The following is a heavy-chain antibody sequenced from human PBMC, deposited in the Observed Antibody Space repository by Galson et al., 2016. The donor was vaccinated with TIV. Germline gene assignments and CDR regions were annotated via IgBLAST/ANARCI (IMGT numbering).Heavy chain of an antibody. Sequence: SLRLSCAASGFTFSSYGMHWVRQAPGKGLEWVAVIWYDGSNEYFTDSVKGRFTISRDNSNNTLYLQMNSLRAEDTALYYCARDRDIGAATPPFDYWGQGTLVTVSS. V-gene: IGHV3-33*01. J-gene: IGHJ4*02. CDR3: ARDRDIGAATPPFDY. CDR2: IWYDGSNE. D-gene: IGHD5-12*01. CDR1: GFTFSSYG.